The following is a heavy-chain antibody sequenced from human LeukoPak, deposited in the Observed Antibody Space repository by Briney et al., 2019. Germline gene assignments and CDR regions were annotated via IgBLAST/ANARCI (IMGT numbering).Heavy chain of an antibody. D-gene: IGHD1-26*01. J-gene: IGHJ4*02. Sequence: SETLSFTCAVYGGSFSGYYWIWMRQPPGKGLEWIGEINHSERTSYNPSLKSRVTISVDTSKNQFSLNLRSVTAADTAVYYCARGRGGTYRLDYWGQGTLVTVSS. V-gene: IGHV4-34*01. CDR3: ARGRGGTYRLDY. CDR1: GGSFSGYY. CDR2: INHSERT.